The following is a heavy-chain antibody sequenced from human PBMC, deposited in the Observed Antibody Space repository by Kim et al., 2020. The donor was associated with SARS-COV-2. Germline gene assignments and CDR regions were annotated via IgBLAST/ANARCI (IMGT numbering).Heavy chain of an antibody. CDR2: ISSSSSYI. CDR3: ARGGLRGPGYNWFDP. Sequence: GGSLRLSCAASGFTFSSYSMNWVRQAPGKGLEWVSSISSSSSYIYYADSVKGRFTISRDNAKNSLYLQMNSLRAEDTAVYYCARGGLRGPGYNWFDPWGQGTLVTVSS. J-gene: IGHJ5*02. D-gene: IGHD4-17*01. CDR1: GFTFSSYS. V-gene: IGHV3-21*01.